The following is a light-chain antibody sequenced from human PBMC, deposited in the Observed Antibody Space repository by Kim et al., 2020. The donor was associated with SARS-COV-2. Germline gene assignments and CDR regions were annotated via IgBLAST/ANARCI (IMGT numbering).Light chain of an antibody. CDR2: STK. Sequence: GQRVTISCSGSSSSIESNNVNWYQQLPGTAPKLLIYSTKQRPSGVPDRFSGSQSGTSASLAISGLQSEDEADYYCSAWDNSLNGYVFGPGTKVTVL. CDR1: SSSIESNN. V-gene: IGLV1-44*01. CDR3: SAWDNSLNGYV. J-gene: IGLJ1*01.